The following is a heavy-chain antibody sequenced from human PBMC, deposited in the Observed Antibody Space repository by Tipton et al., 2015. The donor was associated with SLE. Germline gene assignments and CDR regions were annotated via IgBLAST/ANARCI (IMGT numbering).Heavy chain of an antibody. J-gene: IGHJ2*01. CDR3: VARGRGSGSHGNWYFDL. V-gene: IGHV7-4-1*02. Sequence: QLVQSGSELKKPGASVKVSCKASGYTFTNYAVNWVRQAPGEGLEWMGWINTNTGNPTYAQGFTGRFVFSLDTSVSTAYLQISSLKADDTAVYYCVARGRGSGSHGNWYFDLWGRGTLVTVSS. CDR2: INTNTGNP. D-gene: IGHD3-10*01. CDR1: GYTFTNYA.